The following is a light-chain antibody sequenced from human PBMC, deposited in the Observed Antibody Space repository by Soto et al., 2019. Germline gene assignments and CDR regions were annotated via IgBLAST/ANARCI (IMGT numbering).Light chain of an antibody. J-gene: IGLJ1*01. CDR3: CSYAGSYTYV. CDR1: SSDVGSFDY. CDR2: DVS. V-gene: IGLV2-11*01. Sequence: QSVLTQPRSVSGSPGQSVTISCTGISSDVGSFDYVSWYQQSPGKAPKLMIYDVSKRPSGVPDRFSGSKSGNTASLIISGLQAEDEADYYCCSYAGSYTYVFGTGTKVTVL.